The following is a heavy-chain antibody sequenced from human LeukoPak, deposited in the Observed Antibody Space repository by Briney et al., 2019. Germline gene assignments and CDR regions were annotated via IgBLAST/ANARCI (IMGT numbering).Heavy chain of an antibody. J-gene: IGHJ4*02. CDR2: IIPMFGAT. V-gene: IGHV1-69*05. CDR1: GGILSRHG. CDR3: ARGSYSDYIFDY. Sequence: ASVKVPCKASGGILSRHGIHWVRQAPGQGREWMGRIIPMFGATHYPQMSQGRVTVTTDESTSTAYMEVSSLSSEDTAVYYGARGSYSDYIFDYWGQGTLVTVSS. D-gene: IGHD4-11*01.